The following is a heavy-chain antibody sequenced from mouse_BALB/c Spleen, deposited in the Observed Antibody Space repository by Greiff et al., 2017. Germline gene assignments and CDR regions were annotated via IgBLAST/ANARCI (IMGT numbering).Heavy chain of an antibody. CDR3: TARILRLRDGFAY. J-gene: IGHJ3*01. V-gene: IGHV14-4*02. CDR1: GFNIKDYY. CDR2: IDPENGDT. D-gene: IGHD1-2*01. Sequence: VQLQQSGAELVRSGASVKLSCTASGFNIKDYYMHWVKQRPEQGLEWIGWIDPENGDTEYAPKFQGMATMTADTSSNTAYLQLSSLTSEDTAVYYCTARILRLRDGFAYWGQGTLVTVSA.